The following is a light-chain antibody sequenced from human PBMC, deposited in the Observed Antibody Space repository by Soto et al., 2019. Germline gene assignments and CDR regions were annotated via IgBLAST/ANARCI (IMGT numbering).Light chain of an antibody. V-gene: IGLV2-14*01. CDR2: DVS. Sequence: QSALTQPASVSGSPGQSITISCTGTSSDVGGYNYVSWYQQHPGKAPKLMIYDVSNRPSGVSNRFSGSKSGNTASLTISGLQAEDEADYYCSSYTSSSTIVFGTGNKVTVL. CDR1: SSDVGGYNY. J-gene: IGLJ1*01. CDR3: SSYTSSSTIV.